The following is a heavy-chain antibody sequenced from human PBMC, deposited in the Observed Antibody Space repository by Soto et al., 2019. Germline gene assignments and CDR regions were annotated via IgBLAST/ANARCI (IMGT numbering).Heavy chain of an antibody. CDR2: YSPYNGRQ. CDR1: GYSFTSKS. V-gene: IGHV1-18*01. Sequence: QAQLVQSGAAVKKPGASVTISCKASGYSFTSKSRIWVRQAPGHGLEWLGWYSPYNGRQEYADHVQGRVTMTRDTSTSTAHMELRRLRSDDTAVYYCARDRYGGNCCDAFDSWGQGTMVTVSS. J-gene: IGHJ3*02. CDR3: ARDRYGGNCCDAFDS. D-gene: IGHD2-21*01.